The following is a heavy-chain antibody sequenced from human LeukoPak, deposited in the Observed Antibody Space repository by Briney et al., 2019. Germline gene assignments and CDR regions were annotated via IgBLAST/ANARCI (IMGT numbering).Heavy chain of an antibody. V-gene: IGHV4-59*08. Sequence: SETLSLTCAVSGVSINSHYWSWIRQPPGPGLEWIGYIYYSGSTNYNPSLKSRVTISVDTSKNQFSLKLTSMTAADTAVYYCARSSGTHFDYWGQGTLVTVSS. CDR3: ARSSGTHFDY. D-gene: IGHD1-26*01. CDR1: GVSINSHY. CDR2: IYYSGST. J-gene: IGHJ4*02.